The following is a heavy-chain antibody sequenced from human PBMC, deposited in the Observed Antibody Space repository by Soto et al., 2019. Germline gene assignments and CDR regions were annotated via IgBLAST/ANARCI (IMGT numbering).Heavy chain of an antibody. Sequence: SETLSLTCTVSGGSISSSSYYWGWIRQPPGKGLEWIGSIYYSGSTYYNPSLKSRVTISVDTSKNQFSLKLSSVTAADTAVYYCARERSSSWSRTLIHYWGQGTLVTVPQ. CDR1: GGSISSSSYY. D-gene: IGHD6-13*01. CDR3: ARERSSSWSRTLIHY. J-gene: IGHJ4*02. CDR2: IYYSGST. V-gene: IGHV4-39*02.